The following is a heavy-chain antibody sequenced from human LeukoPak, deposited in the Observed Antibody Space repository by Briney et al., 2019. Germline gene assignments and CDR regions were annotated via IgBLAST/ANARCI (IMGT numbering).Heavy chain of an antibody. CDR1: GGSISSYY. CDR3: VGGGNYGDYDGYFDY. V-gene: IGHV4-59*08. CDR2: IFYTGST. Sequence: SETLSLTCTVSGGSISSYYWSWIRQPPGKGLEWIGYIFYTGSTNYNPSLRSRVTISVDTSKNQFSLKLTSVTAADTAVYYCVGGGNYGDYDGYFDYWGQGTLLTVSS. D-gene: IGHD4-17*01. J-gene: IGHJ4*02.